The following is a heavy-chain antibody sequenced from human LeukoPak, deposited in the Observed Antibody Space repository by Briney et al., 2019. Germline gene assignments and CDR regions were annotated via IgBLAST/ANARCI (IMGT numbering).Heavy chain of an antibody. D-gene: IGHD2-8*01. J-gene: IGHJ4*02. CDR1: GFTFSSYA. CDR2: ISGSGGST. Sequence: PGGSLRLSCAASGFTFSSYAMSWVRQAPGKGLEWVSAISGSGGSTYYADSVKGRFTISRDNSKSTLYLQMNSLRAEDTAVYYCAKDPLGYCTNGLCSGDYWGQGTLVTVSS. V-gene: IGHV3-23*01. CDR3: AKDPLGYCTNGLCSGDY.